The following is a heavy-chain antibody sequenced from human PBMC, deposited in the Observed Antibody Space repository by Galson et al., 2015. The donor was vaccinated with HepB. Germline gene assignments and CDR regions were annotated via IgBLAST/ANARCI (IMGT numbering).Heavy chain of an antibody. V-gene: IGHV1-18*04. D-gene: IGHD6-13*01. CDR1: GYSFPNYG. CDR3: ARDSGEQQLVRYFDY. CDR2: ISSYSVNT. J-gene: IGHJ4*02. Sequence: SVKVSCKASGYSFPNYGFSWVRQAPGQGLEWMGWISSYSVNTKYAQKLQGRVTMTTDTPTTTTYMELRSLRSDDTAVYYCARDSGEQQLVRYFDYWGQGTLVTVSS.